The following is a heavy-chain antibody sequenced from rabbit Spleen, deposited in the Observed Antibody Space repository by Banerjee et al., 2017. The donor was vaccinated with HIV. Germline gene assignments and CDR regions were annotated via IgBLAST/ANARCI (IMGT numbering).Heavy chain of an antibody. J-gene: IGHJ4*01. Sequence: QEQLVESGGGLVKPEGSLKLSCTASGFSFSNKAVMCWVRQAPGKGLEWIACINAATGKSVYASWAKGRFIMSRPSSTTVTLQMTSLTVADTATYFCARDLVAAIGWNFNLWGPGTLVTVS. V-gene: IGHV1S45*01. CDR1: GFSFSNKAV. CDR3: ARDLVAAIGWNFNL. D-gene: IGHD5-1*01. CDR2: INAATGKS.